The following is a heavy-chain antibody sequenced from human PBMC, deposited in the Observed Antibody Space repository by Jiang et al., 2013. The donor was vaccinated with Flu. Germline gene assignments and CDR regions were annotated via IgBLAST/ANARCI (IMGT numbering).Heavy chain of an antibody. V-gene: IGHV4-59*08. Sequence: GPGLVKPSETLSLTCTVSGGSISSYYWSWIRQPPGKGLEWIGYIYYSGSTNYNPSLKSRVTISVDTSKNQFSLKLSSVTAADTAVYYCARIAAARGXTPNYYYYYGMDVWGQGTTVTVSS. CDR2: IYYSGST. CDR3: ARIAAARGXTPNYYYYYGMDV. J-gene: IGHJ6*02. D-gene: IGHD6-13*01. CDR1: GGSISSYY.